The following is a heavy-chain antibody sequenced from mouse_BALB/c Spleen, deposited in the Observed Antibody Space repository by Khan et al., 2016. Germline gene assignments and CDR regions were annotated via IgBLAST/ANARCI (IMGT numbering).Heavy chain of an antibody. CDR2: LSYSGGT. CDR1: GDSITSGY. J-gene: IGHJ2*01. V-gene: IGHV3-8*02. CDR3: ARYDRYYFVY. Sequence: EVQLQESGPSLVKPSQTLSLTCSVTGDSITSGYWNWIRKFPGNKLEYMGYLSYSGGTYYNPSLISRTSITRDTSKNQYFLQLNSVTTEDTATYYCARYDRYYFVYWGQGATLTVSA.